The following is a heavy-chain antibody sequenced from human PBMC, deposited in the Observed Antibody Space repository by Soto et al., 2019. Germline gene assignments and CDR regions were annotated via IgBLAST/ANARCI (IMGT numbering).Heavy chain of an antibody. J-gene: IGHJ4*02. Sequence: TLSLTCTVSGASMSSGDHYWSWIRQPPGKGLEYIGYIYYSGTTYYNPSLQSRVTISVDTSKNQFSLELSSATAADTAVYYCASYYDSSGPTFDYWGQGTLVTVSS. CDR2: IYYSGTT. CDR1: GASMSSGDHY. CDR3: ASYYDSSGPTFDY. V-gene: IGHV4-30-4*01. D-gene: IGHD3-22*01.